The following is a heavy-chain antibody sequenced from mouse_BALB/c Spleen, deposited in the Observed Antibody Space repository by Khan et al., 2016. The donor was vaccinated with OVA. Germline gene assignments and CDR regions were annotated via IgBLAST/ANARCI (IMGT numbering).Heavy chain of an antibody. CDR1: GYNFTSYW. J-gene: IGHJ2*01. CDR3: TRSYDSYYFDY. V-gene: IGHV1-5*01. Sequence: VQLQQSGTVLARPGASVKMSCKASGYNFTSYWMHWVKQRPGLGLEWIGAIYPGISDTRYNQKFKGKAKLTAVTSASTAYMELSSLTNDDSAVYYCTRSYDSYYFDYWGQGTLLTVSS. D-gene: IGHD2-4*01. CDR2: IYPGISDT.